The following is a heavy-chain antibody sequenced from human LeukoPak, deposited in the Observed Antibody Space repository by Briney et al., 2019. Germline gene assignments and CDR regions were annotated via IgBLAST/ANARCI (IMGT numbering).Heavy chain of an antibody. J-gene: IGHJ4*02. CDR1: GITFSSYA. V-gene: IGHV3-23*01. Sequence: GGSLRLSCAASGITFSSYAMTWVRQAPGKGLEWVSLISDTGGTTYYADSVKGRFTISRDNSKNTLDLQMNSLRAEDTAVYYCAKDRGYWGQGTLVTVSS. CDR2: ISDTGGTT. CDR3: AKDRGY.